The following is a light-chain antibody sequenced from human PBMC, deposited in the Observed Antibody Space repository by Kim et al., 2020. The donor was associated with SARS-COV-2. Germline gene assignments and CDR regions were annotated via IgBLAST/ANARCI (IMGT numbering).Light chain of an antibody. CDR1: HSVTSNY. V-gene: IGKV3-20*01. Sequence: PGESATLSCTASHSVTSNYLAWFQQRPGQAPRLLIYGASSRATGIPDRFSGSGSGRDFTLTISRLEPEDFAVYYCQQYASSIFTFGPGTKVDIK. J-gene: IGKJ3*01. CDR3: QQYASSIFT. CDR2: GAS.